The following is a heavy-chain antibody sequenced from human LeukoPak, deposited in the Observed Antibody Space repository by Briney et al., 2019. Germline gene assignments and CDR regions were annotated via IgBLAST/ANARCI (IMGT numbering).Heavy chain of an antibody. J-gene: IGHJ5*02. CDR2: INPNSGGT. D-gene: IGHD6-13*01. Sequence: GASVKVSCKASGYTFTGYYMHWVRQAPGQGLEWMGWINPNSGGTNYAQKFQGRVTTTRDTSISTAYMELSRLRSDDTAVYYCAREESIAAAGSFSGYNWFDPWGQGTLVTVSS. CDR3: AREESIAAAGSFSGYNWFDP. CDR1: GYTFTGYY. V-gene: IGHV1-2*02.